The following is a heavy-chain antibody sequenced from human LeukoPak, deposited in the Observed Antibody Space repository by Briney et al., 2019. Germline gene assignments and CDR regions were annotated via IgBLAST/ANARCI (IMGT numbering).Heavy chain of an antibody. CDR3: ARGPRAGYGDYVYFDY. J-gene: IGHJ4*02. CDR2: IYYSGST. V-gene: IGHV4-59*01. Sequence: SETLSLTCAVYGGSFSGYYWSWIRQPPGKGLEWIGYIYYSGSTNYNPSLKSRVTISVDTSKNQFSLKLSSVTAADTAVYYCARGPRAGYGDYVYFDYWGQGTLVTVSS. D-gene: IGHD4-17*01. CDR1: GGSFSGYY.